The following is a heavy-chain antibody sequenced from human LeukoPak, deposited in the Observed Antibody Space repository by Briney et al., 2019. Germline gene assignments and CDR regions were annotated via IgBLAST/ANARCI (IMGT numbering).Heavy chain of an antibody. CDR2: INHSVST. D-gene: IGHD2-15*01. V-gene: IGHV4-34*01. CDR1: GGSFSGYY. J-gene: IGHJ4*02. Sequence: PAETLSLTCAVYGGSFSGYYWSWIRQPPGKGLEWVGEINHSVSTNYNPSLKSRVTISVDTSKNQFSLKLSSVTAADTAVYYCAREDDLFDYWGQGTLVTVSS. CDR3: AREDDLFDY.